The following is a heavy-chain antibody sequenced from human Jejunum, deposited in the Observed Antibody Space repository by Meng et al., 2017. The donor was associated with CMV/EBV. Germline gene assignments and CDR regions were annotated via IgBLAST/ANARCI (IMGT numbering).Heavy chain of an antibody. V-gene: IGHV1-69*10. D-gene: IGHD2-2*02. Sequence: RQAPGEGLERWGGIIPILGITTYAQKFQDRLTITADKSTSTAYMELSSLRSEDTAVYYCAREEKGYCDNTSCYRGRHLGLGNWFDPWGQGTLVTVSS. CDR3: AREEKGYCDNTSCYRGRHLGLGNWFDP. J-gene: IGHJ5*02. CDR2: IIPILGIT.